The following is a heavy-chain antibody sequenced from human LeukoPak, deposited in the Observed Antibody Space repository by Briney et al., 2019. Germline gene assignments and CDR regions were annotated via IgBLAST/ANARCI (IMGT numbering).Heavy chain of an antibody. CDR2: IRSKANSYAT. Sequence: GGSLRLSCAASGFTFSGSAMHWVRQASGKGLEWVGRIRSKANSYATAYAASVKGRFTISRDDSKNTAYLQMNSLKTEDTAVYYCTRVRMVYTMVRGVANWFDPWGQGTLVTVSS. D-gene: IGHD3-10*01. CDR1: GFTFSGSA. J-gene: IGHJ5*02. CDR3: TRVRMVYTMVRGVANWFDP. V-gene: IGHV3-73*01.